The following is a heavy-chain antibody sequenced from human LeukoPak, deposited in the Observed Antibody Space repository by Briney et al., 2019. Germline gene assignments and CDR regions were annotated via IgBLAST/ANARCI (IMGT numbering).Heavy chain of an antibody. V-gene: IGHV4-39*01. D-gene: IGHD3-10*01. CDR3: ARQRYYGSGSYSLNWVDP. CDR2: IYYSETT. J-gene: IGHJ5*02. CDR1: GGSISSSSYY. Sequence: SETLSLTCTVSGGSISSSSYYWGWIRQPPGKGLEWIGSIYYSETTYYNPSLKSRATISVDTFKNQFSLRLSSVTAADTAVYYCARQRYYGSGSYSLNWVDPWGQGTLVTVSS.